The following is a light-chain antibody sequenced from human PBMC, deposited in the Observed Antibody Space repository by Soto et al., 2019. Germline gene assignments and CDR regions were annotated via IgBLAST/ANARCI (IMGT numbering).Light chain of an antibody. Sequence: QSALTQPASVSGSPGQSITMSCTGTSSDVGAYNFVSWYQQHPGKAPKLMIYEVSNRPSGVSTRFSGSKSGQTASLTISGLQGEDEADYYCSSYTSTSTVVFGGGTKLTV. CDR2: EVS. CDR1: SSDVGAYNF. J-gene: IGLJ3*02. CDR3: SSYTSTSTVV. V-gene: IGLV2-14*01.